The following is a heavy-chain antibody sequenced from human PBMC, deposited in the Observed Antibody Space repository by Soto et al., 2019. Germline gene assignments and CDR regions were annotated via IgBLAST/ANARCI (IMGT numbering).Heavy chain of an antibody. CDR3: ATNYGSGSAHFHY. J-gene: IGHJ4*02. D-gene: IGHD3-10*01. CDR2: FIPMVGMS. V-gene: IGHV1-69*02. CDR1: GGTFNFYS. Sequence: QVQLVQSGAEVKKPGSSVKVSCTASGGTFNFYSISWVRQAPRQGLEWVGRFIPMVGMSEYAQKFQGRVTITADKSTSTAYMNLRSLRSEDTAVYYCATNYGSGSAHFHYWGQGTLVTVSS.